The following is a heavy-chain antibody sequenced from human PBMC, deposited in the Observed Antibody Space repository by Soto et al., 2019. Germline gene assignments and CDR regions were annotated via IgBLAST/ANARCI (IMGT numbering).Heavy chain of an antibody. CDR2: IYWDDEH. J-gene: IGHJ4*02. CDR1: GFSLSSNGVG. D-gene: IGHD3-10*01. CDR3: AREMYYSTYFDS. Sequence: QITLRESGPALVRPTQTLTLTCTFSGFSLSSNGVGVGWIRQPPGKALEWLALIYWDDEHRYSLSLKTRLTITKDTSRNQVVLTMTKLDPVDTATYYCAREMYYSTYFDSWGQGTLVTVSS. V-gene: IGHV2-5*02.